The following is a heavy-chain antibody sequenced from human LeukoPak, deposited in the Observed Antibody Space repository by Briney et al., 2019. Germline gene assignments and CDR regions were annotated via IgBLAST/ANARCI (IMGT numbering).Heavy chain of an antibody. V-gene: IGHV3-53*01. J-gene: IGHJ6*03. CDR2: IYSGSST. D-gene: IGHD3-10*01. Sequence: GGSLRLSCAASGFTVGTNYMSWVRQAPGKGLEWVSLIYSGSSTYYANSVKGRFAISRDNSKNTVYLQMNSLRAEDTAVYYCARVPYGNYHYYYMDVWGKGTTVTVSS. CDR1: GFTVGTNY. CDR3: ARVPYGNYHYYYMDV.